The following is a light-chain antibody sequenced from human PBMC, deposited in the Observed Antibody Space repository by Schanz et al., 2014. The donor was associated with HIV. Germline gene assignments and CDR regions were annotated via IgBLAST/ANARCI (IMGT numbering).Light chain of an antibody. CDR2: EVS. CDR3: QSYDSSLRAVV. V-gene: IGLV2-8*01. CDR1: SSDVGHYDY. J-gene: IGLJ2*01. Sequence: QSALTQPPSASGSRGQSVTISCTGTSSDVGHYDYVSWYQQHPGKAPKLMIYEVSKRPSGVPDRFSGSKSGNTASLTVSGLQAEDEADYYCQSYDSSLRAVVFGGGTKLTVL.